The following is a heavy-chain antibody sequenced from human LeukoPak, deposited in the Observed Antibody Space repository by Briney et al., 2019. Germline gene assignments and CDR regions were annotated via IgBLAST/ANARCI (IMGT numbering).Heavy chain of an antibody. CDR2: ITGGGGST. V-gene: IGHV3-23*01. Sequence: GGSLRLSCAASEFTFSSYSMSWVRQAPGKGLEWVSSITGGGGSTYFADSVKDRFTISRDNSRNTLYLQLNSLRAEDTAVCYCAKSPYYDASGYNREYYFDCWGQGTLVTVSS. CDR1: EFTFSSYS. J-gene: IGHJ4*02. CDR3: AKSPYYDASGYNREYYFDC. D-gene: IGHD3-22*01.